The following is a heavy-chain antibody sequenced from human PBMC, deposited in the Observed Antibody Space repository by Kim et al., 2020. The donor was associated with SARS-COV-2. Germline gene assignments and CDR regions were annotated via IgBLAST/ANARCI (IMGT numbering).Heavy chain of an antibody. D-gene: IGHD3-10*01. CDR2: IYHSGGT. Sequence: SETLSLTCTVSGYSISSGYYWGWIRQPPGKGLEWIGSIYHSGGTYYNPSLKSRVTISVDTSKNQFSLKLSSVTAADTAVYYCARVGRFPGELSGDPWGQGTLVTVSS. J-gene: IGHJ5*02. CDR1: GYSISSGYY. CDR3: ARVGRFPGELSGDP. V-gene: IGHV4-38-2*02.